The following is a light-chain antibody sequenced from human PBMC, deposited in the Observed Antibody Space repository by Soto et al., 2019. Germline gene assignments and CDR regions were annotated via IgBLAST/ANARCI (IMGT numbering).Light chain of an antibody. CDR1: SSNMRTNT. CDR3: AAWDDSLAWV. Sequence: QSVLTQPPSASGTPGQTVSISCSGTSSNMRTNTVNWYQHLPGTAPKLIIYSNDQRPSGVPDRFSASKSGTSASLAINGLQSADEAVYYCAAWDDSLAWVFGAGTQLTVL. V-gene: IGLV1-44*01. J-gene: IGLJ3*02. CDR2: SND.